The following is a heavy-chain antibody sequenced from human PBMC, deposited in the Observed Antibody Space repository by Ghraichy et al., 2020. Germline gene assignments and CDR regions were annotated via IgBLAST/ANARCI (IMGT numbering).Heavy chain of an antibody. V-gene: IGHV1-3*01. D-gene: IGHD1-1*01. Sequence: ASVKVSFKASGYTFATYTMHWVRQAPGQSLEWMGWINAGSGNTKYSQKFQVRVTITRDTSASTAYMELSNLRSEDTAVYYCARGNWNDDGSFDYWGQGTLVTVSS. CDR3: ARGNWNDDGSFDY. J-gene: IGHJ4*02. CDR2: INAGSGNT. CDR1: GYTFATYT.